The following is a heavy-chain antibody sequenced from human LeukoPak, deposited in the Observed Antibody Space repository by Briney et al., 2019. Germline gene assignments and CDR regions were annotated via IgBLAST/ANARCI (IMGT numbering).Heavy chain of an antibody. J-gene: IGHJ4*02. CDR1: GGSFSGYY. D-gene: IGHD2-15*01. CDR3: ATYCSGGSCYGSFDY. V-gene: IGHV4-34*01. CDR2: INHSGST. Sequence: PSETLSLTCAVYGGSFSGYYWSWIRQPPGKGLEWIGEINHSGSTNYNPSLKSRVTISVDTSKSQFSLKLSSVTAADTAVYYCATYCSGGSCYGSFDYWGQGTLVTVSS.